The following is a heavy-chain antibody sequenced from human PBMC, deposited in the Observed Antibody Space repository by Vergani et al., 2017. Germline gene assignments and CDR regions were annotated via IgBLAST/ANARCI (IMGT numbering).Heavy chain of an antibody. CDR2: IDWDGDT. Sequence: QVTLRESGPARVEVTQTLTLTCTFSGFSLNSRGVCLNWVRQPPGKALEWLALIDWDGDTYYTSSLRPRLTVSKDPTQNRVVLRMTNVGPGDTATYFCTRGFGGFPTGFYTDRFSGMDVWGHGATVTGSS. J-gene: IGHJ6*02. CDR1: GFSLNSRGVC. D-gene: IGHD3/OR15-3a*01. CDR3: TRGFGGFPTGFYTDRFSGMDV. V-gene: IGHV2-70*20.